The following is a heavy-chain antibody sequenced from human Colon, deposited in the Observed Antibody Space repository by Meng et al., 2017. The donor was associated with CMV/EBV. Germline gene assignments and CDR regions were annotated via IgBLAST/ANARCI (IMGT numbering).Heavy chain of an antibody. J-gene: IGHJ4*02. CDR3: AKDLSNYASLPMDF. V-gene: IGHV3-9*01. Sequence: GKSLKISCVASGFAFSESGMHWIRQSPGKGLEWVAGITWTSGSTGYADSVRGRFTISRDNAKNSLYLQMNSLRLEDTALYYCAKDLSNYASLPMDFWGQGTPVTVSS. CDR1: GFAFSESG. D-gene: IGHD4-11*01. CDR2: ITWTSGST.